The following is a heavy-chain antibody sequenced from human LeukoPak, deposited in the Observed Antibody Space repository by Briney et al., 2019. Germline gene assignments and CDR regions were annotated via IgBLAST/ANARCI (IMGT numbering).Heavy chain of an antibody. V-gene: IGHV1-18*01. Sequence: GASVKVSCKASGYTFTSYGINWVRQAPGQGLEWMGWISAYNGNTNYAQKLQGRVTMTTDTSTSTAYMELRSLRSDDTAVYYCARDRERGYSGYVPLDYWGQGTLVTVSS. D-gene: IGHD5-12*01. J-gene: IGHJ4*02. CDR1: GYTFTSYG. CDR3: ARDRERGYSGYVPLDY. CDR2: ISAYNGNT.